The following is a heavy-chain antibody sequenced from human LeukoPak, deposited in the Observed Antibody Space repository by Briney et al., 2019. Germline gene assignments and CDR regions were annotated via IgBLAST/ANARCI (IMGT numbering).Heavy chain of an antibody. J-gene: IGHJ4*02. D-gene: IGHD3-10*01. CDR1: GFTFSDYY. Sequence: NSGGSLRLSCAASGFTFSDYYMSWIRQAPGKGLEWVSYISSSGSTIYYADSVKGRFTISRDNSKNTLYLQMNSLRAEDTAVYYCASYLDGSGSSIHPPPDYWGQGTLVTVSS. CDR3: ASYLDGSGSSIHPPPDY. V-gene: IGHV3-11*04. CDR2: ISSSGSTI.